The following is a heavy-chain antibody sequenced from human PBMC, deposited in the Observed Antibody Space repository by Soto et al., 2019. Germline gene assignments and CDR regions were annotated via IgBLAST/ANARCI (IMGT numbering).Heavy chain of an antibody. CDR2: IIPIFGTA. CDR3: SRVRVRFLECLGSEG. CDR1: GGTFSSYA. J-gene: IGHJ4*02. D-gene: IGHD3-3*01. V-gene: IGHV1-69*12. Sequence: QVQLVQSGAEVKKPGSSVKVSCKASGGTFSSYAISWVRQAPGQGLEWMGGIIPIFGTANYAQKFQGRVTITADESTSTAYMELSSLRSEETAVHYCSRVRVRFLECLGSEGWGQGTLVTVSS.